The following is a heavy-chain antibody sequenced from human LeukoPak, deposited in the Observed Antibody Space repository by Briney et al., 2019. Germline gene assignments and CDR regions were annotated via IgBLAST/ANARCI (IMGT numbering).Heavy chain of an antibody. J-gene: IGHJ3*02. CDR1: GFTFSNYA. V-gene: IGHV3-30-3*01. Sequence: GGSPRLSCAASGFTFSNYAMHWVRQAPAKGLEWVAVISYDASNKYYADSVKGRFTISRDNSKNTLYLQMNSLRAEDMAVYYCARPPFGDGYNDALDIWGQGTMVTVSS. CDR2: ISYDASNK. D-gene: IGHD5-24*01. CDR3: ARPPFGDGYNDALDI.